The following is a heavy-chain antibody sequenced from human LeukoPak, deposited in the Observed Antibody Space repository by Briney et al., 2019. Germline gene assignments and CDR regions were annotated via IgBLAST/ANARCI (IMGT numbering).Heavy chain of an antibody. CDR2: ISSSSSYI. V-gene: IGHV3-21*01. CDR3: ARHGSYGAFDI. CDR1: EFTFSSYS. Sequence: GGSLILSCAASEFTFSSYSMSWVRQAPGKGLEWVSYISSSSSYIYYADSLKGRFTISRDNAKNSLYLQMNSLRAEDTAVYYCARHGSYGAFDIWGQGTMVTVSS. D-gene: IGHD1-26*01. J-gene: IGHJ3*02.